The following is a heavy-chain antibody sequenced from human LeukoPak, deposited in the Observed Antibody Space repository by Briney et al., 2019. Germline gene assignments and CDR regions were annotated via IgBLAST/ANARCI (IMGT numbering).Heavy chain of an antibody. V-gene: IGHV3-66*01. D-gene: IGHD6-19*01. J-gene: IGHJ6*02. CDR3: ARERLGMDV. CDR1: GFTFSTNY. CDR2: ISSGGKT. Sequence: PGGSLRLSCAASGFTFSTNYIHWVRQAPGKGLEWVAVISSGGKTYYADFVKARFLISRDNSRNTLSLQMHSLRAEDMAVYYCARERLGMDVWGHGTTVTVSS.